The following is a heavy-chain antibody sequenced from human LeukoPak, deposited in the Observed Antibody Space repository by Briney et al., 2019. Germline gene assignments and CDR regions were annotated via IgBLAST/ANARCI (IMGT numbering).Heavy chain of an antibody. D-gene: IGHD3-10*01. CDR1: GGTFSSYA. V-gene: IGHV1-69*13. J-gene: IGHJ3*02. CDR2: IIPIFGTA. Sequence: SVKVSCKASGGTFSSYAISWVRQAPGQGLEWMGGIIPIFGTANYAQKFQGRVTITADESTSTAYMELSSLRSEDTAVYYCARGWVLVRGVIHAFDIWGQGTMVTVSS. CDR3: ARGWVLVRGVIHAFDI.